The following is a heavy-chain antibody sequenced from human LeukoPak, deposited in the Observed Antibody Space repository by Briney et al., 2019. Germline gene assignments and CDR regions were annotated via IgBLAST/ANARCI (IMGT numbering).Heavy chain of an antibody. Sequence: GGPLRLSCAASGFTFSSYGVHWVRQAPGKGLEWVAVISYDGSNKYYADSVKGRFTISRDNSKNTLYLQMNSLRAEDTAVYYCAKGVLRYFDWLGHFDYWGQGTLVTVSS. J-gene: IGHJ4*02. CDR3: AKGVLRYFDWLGHFDY. CDR1: GFTFSSYG. D-gene: IGHD3-9*01. V-gene: IGHV3-30*18. CDR2: ISYDGSNK.